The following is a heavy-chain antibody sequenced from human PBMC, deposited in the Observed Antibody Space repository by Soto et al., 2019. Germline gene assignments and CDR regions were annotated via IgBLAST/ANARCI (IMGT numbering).Heavy chain of an antibody. Sequence: GGSLRLSCAASGFTFSSYSMNWVRQAPGKGLEWVGRIKSKTDGGTTDYAAPVKGRFTISRNDSKNTLYLQMNSLKTEDTAVYYCTTRGRLGDAFDIWGQGTMVTVSS. D-gene: IGHD1-26*01. CDR2: IKSKTDGGTT. J-gene: IGHJ3*02. V-gene: IGHV3-15*01. CDR3: TTRGRLGDAFDI. CDR1: GFTFSSYS.